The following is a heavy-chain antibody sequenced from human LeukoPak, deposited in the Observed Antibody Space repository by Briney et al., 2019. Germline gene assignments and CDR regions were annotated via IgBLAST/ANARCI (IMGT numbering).Heavy chain of an antibody. Sequence: SETLSLTCTVSGGSISSSSYYWGWIRQPPGKGLEWIGSMYYSGSTYYNPSLKSRVTISVDTSKNQFSLKLSSVTAADTAVYYCARCPVCLYWGQGTLVTVSS. CDR3: ARCPVCLY. V-gene: IGHV4-39*07. D-gene: IGHD5/OR15-5a*01. J-gene: IGHJ4*02. CDR1: GGSISSSSYY. CDR2: MYYSGST.